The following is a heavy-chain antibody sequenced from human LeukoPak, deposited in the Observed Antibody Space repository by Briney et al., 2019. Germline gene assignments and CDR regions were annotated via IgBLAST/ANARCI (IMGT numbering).Heavy chain of an antibody. CDR1: GYTFTDYY. Sequence: ASVKISCKVSGYTFTDYYMHWVQQAPGKGLEWMGLVDPEDGETIYAEKFQGRVTITADTSTDTAYMELSSLRSEDTAVYYCATINTHGWDNSHDYWGQGTLVTVSS. D-gene: IGHD1/OR15-1a*01. CDR2: VDPEDGET. CDR3: ATINTHGWDNSHDY. V-gene: IGHV1-69-2*01. J-gene: IGHJ4*02.